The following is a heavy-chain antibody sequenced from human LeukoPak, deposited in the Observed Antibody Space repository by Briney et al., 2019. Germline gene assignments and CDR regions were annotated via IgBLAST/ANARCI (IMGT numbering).Heavy chain of an antibody. D-gene: IGHD3-22*01. J-gene: IGHJ4*02. CDR3: ARTDSSGYEFDY. CDR1: GGTFSSNA. V-gene: IGHV1-69*05. Sequence: SVKVSCKASGGTFSSNAISWLRQAPGQGLEWMGGIIPIFGTANYAQKFQGRVTVTTDESTSTAYKELSSLRSEDTAVYYCARTDSSGYEFDYWGQGTLVTVSS. CDR2: IIPIFGTA.